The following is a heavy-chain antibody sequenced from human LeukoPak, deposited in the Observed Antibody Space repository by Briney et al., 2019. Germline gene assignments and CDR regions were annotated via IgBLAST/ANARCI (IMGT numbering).Heavy chain of an antibody. CDR3: ARDYGWLQFDF. Sequence: PGGSLRLSCAASGFTFSSYGMHWVRQAPGKGLEWVAVIWYDGSNKYSADSVKGRFTISRDNSKNTLYLQMNSLRAEDTAVYYCARDYGWLQFDFWGQGTLVAVSS. CDR1: GFTFSSYG. J-gene: IGHJ4*02. CDR2: IWYDGSNK. D-gene: IGHD5-24*01. V-gene: IGHV3-33*01.